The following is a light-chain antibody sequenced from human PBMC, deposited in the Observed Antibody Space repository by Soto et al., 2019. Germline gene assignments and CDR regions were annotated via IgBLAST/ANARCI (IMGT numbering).Light chain of an antibody. CDR2: AAA. Sequence: DIQMTQSPSSLSASVGDRITITCRASQTIETYLSWYQVKPGKAPWLLIYAAANLQRGVPSRFTGSGSGTDFTLTLNNLPPDDFAVYYCQQCFSIPPTFGHGTKVEPK. J-gene: IGKJ1*01. V-gene: IGKV1-39*01. CDR1: QTIETY. CDR3: QQCFSIPPT.